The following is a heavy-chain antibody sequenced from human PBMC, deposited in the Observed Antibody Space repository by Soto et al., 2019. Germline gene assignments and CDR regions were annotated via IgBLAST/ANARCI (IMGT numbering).Heavy chain of an antibody. CDR1: GFIFISYW. D-gene: IGHD2-15*01. Sequence: EVQLVESGGGLVQPGGSLRLSCAASGFIFISYWMNWVRQAPGKGLVWVSRINSDGSSTSYADSVKGRFTISRDNAKNTLYLQMNSLRAEDTAVYYCVRTSLVVAAATREDYWGQGTLVTVSS. CDR2: INSDGSST. J-gene: IGHJ4*02. V-gene: IGHV3-74*01. CDR3: VRTSLVVAAATREDY.